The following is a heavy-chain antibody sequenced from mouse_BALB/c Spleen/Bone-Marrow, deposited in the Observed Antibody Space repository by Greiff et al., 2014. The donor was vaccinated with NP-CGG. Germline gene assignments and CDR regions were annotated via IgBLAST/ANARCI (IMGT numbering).Heavy chain of an antibody. D-gene: IGHD2-4*01. V-gene: IGHV6-6*02. CDR1: GFTFSNYW. CDR2: IRLKSNNYAT. CDR3: TGPAMITWFAY. J-gene: IGHJ3*01. Sequence: EVKLVESGGGLVQPGGSMKLSCVASGFTFSNYWMNWVRQSPEKGLEWVAEIRLKSNNYATHYAESVKGRFTISRDDSKSSVYLQMNNLRAEDTGIYYSTGPAMITWFAYWGQGTLVTVSA.